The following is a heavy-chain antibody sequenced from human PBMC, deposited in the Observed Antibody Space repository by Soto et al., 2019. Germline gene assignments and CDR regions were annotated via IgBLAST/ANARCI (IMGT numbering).Heavy chain of an antibody. Sequence: GESLQISCKGSGYSFTSYCIGWVRQMPGKGLEWMGIIYPGDSDTRYSPSFQGQVTISADKSISTAYLQWSSLKASDTAMYYCARVGSIAAANYYYYYYGMDVWGQGTTVTVSS. CDR2: IYPGDSDT. CDR3: ARVGSIAAANYYYYYYGMDV. J-gene: IGHJ6*02. V-gene: IGHV5-51*01. D-gene: IGHD6-13*01. CDR1: GYSFTSYC.